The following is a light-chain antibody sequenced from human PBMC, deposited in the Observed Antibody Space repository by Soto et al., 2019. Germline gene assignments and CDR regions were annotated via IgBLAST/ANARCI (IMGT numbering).Light chain of an antibody. CDR2: EVS. CDR3: SSYTSSSTYV. V-gene: IGLV2-14*01. CDR1: SSDVGGYNY. J-gene: IGLJ1*01. Sequence: QSVLTQPASVSGSPGQSITISCTGTSSDVGGYNYVSWYQQHPGKAPKLMIYEVSNRPSGVSNRFSGPKSGNTASLTISGLQAEDEADYYCSSYTSSSTYVFGTGTKVTV.